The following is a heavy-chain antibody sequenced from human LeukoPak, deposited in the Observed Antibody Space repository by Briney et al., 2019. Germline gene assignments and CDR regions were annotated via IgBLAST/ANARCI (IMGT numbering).Heavy chain of an antibody. V-gene: IGHV3-21*01. J-gene: IGHJ4*02. CDR3: ARDRLEGGETFDS. D-gene: IGHD1-1*01. CDR2: ITGSSSYI. CDR1: GFSFRCYS. Sequence: GSLRLSCAASGFSFRCYSMEWVRQAPGKGLEGVSSITGSSSYISYADSVKGRFTISRDNAENSLFLQMNSLRPEDTAVYFCARDRLEGGETFDSWGQGTLVTVSS.